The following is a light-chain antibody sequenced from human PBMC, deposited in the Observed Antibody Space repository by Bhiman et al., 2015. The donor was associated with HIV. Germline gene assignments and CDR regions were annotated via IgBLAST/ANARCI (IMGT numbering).Light chain of an antibody. V-gene: IGLV2-14*01. J-gene: IGLJ1*01. CDR1: SSDVGDYNY. Sequence: QSALTQPASVSGSPGQSITISCTGTSSDVGDYNYVSWYQQHPGKAPKVMIYDVSKRPSGVSNRFSGSKSGNTASLTISGLQAEDESDYYCSSYTSSNTLVFGTGTKVTVL. CDR2: DVS. CDR3: SSYTSSNTLV.